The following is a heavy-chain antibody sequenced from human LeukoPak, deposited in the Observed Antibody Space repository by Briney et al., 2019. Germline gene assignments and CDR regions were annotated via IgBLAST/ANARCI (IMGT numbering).Heavy chain of an antibody. J-gene: IGHJ4*02. CDR3: AHARASGYSYGFDY. CDR1: GFTFSSYG. V-gene: IGHV3-30*02. Sequence: GGSLRLSCAASGFTFSSYGMHWXXXXXXXXXXXXXXIRYDGSNKYYADSVKGRFTISRDNSKNTLYLQMNSLRAEDTAVYYCAHARASGYSYGFDYWGQGTLVTVSS. D-gene: IGHD5-18*01. CDR2: IRYDGSNK.